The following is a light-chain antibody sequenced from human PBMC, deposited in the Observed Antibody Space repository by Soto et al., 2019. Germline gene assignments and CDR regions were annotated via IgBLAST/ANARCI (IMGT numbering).Light chain of an antibody. CDR2: GNS. Sequence: QSVLTQPPSVSGAPGQRVTISCTGSSSNIGAGYDVHWYQQLPGKAPKLLIYGNSNRPSGVPDRFSGSKSGTSASLAITGLQAEDEADYYCQSHDSSLSGWVFGGGTKVTVL. CDR3: QSHDSSLSGWV. CDR1: SSNIGAGYD. J-gene: IGLJ3*02. V-gene: IGLV1-40*01.